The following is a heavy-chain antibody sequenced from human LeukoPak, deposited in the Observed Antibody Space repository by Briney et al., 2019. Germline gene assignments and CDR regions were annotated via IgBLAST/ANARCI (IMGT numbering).Heavy chain of an antibody. CDR1: GGSISSSNW. V-gene: IGHV4-4*02. Sequence: SETLSLTCAVSGGSISSSNWWSWVRQPPGKGLEWIGEIYHSGSTNYNPSLKSRVTMSVDTSKNQFSLKLSSVTAADTAVYYCARASYYYGSGSGPRFDPWGQGTLVTVSS. J-gene: IGHJ5*02. D-gene: IGHD3-10*01. CDR2: IYHSGST. CDR3: ARASYYYGSGSGPRFDP.